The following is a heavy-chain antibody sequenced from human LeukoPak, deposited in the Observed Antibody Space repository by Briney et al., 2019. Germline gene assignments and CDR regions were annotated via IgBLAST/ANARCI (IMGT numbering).Heavy chain of an antibody. CDR3: AKNKGTAALGILFDS. CDR2: INPNTGGT. D-gene: IGHD6-13*01. V-gene: IGHV1-2*02. J-gene: IGHJ4*02. CDR1: GYTFTGYY. Sequence: ASVKVSCKASGYTFTGYYIHRLRQTPGHGLEWMGWINPNTGGTKYAEKFQGRVTMTRDLSISIAYMDLTSLRSDDTAVYFCAKNKGTAALGILFDSWGQGTLVTVSS.